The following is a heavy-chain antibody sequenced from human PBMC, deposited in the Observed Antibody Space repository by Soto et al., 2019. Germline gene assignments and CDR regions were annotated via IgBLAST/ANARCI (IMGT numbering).Heavy chain of an antibody. D-gene: IGHD6-25*01. J-gene: IGHJ4*02. CDR1: VFTFDDYA. CDR2: ISWNSGSI. Sequence: SLRLSCASSVFTFDDYAMHCVRQSPGKCLEWVSGISWNSGSIGYADSVKGRFTISRDNAKNSLYLQMNSLRAEDTALYYCAKSSRSSGWMYDCWGQGT. CDR3: AKSSRSSGWMYDC. V-gene: IGHV3-9*01.